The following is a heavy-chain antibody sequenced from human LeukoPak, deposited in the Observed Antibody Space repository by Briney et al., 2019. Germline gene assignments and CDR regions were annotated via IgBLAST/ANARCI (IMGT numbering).Heavy chain of an antibody. CDR2: ISGSGGST. D-gene: IGHD3-22*01. CDR1: GFTFSSYA. J-gene: IGHJ4*02. CDR3: AKDLYYDSSGYLFDY. Sequence: GGSLRLSCAASGFTFSSYAMSWVRQAPGKGLEWVSAISGSGGSTYYADSVKGRFTISRDNSKNTLYLQMNSLRAEDTAVYYCAKDLYYDSSGYLFDYWGQGTLVTVSS. V-gene: IGHV3-23*01.